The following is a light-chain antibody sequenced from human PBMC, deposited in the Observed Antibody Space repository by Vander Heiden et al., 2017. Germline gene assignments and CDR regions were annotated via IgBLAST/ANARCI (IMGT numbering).Light chain of an antibody. Sequence: DIVMTQSPDSLAVSLGERPTISCKSAQSVLNSATNKNYLAWYQQRPGQPPKLLIYWASTRESGVPDRFSGSGSGTDFTLTIRSLQAEDVAVYYCQQYYSTLTFGGGTKVEIK. CDR1: QSVLNSATNKNY. CDR3: QQYYSTLT. CDR2: WAS. J-gene: IGKJ4*01. V-gene: IGKV4-1*01.